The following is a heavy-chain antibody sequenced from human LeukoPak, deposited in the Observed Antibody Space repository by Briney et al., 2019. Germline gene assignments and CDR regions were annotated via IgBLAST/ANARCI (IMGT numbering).Heavy chain of an antibody. V-gene: IGHV3-23*01. CDR3: ARAYSSGSPFDY. Sequence: GGTLRLSCAASGFTFSSYGMTWVRQAPGKGLEWVSVISGSGGSTNYADSVKGRFTISRDNSKNTLYLEMNSLRAEDTAVYYCARAYSSGSPFDYWGQGTLVTVSS. CDR2: ISGSGGST. CDR1: GFTFSSYG. D-gene: IGHD6-19*01. J-gene: IGHJ4*02.